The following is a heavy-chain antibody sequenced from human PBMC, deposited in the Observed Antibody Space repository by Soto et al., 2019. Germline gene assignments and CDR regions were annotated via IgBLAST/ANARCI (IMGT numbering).Heavy chain of an antibody. CDR2: IYYSGST. D-gene: IGHD2-2*01. Sequence: PSETLSLTCTFSGGSISSYYWSLIRQPPGKGLEWIGYIYYSGSTNYNPSLKSRVTISVDTSKNQFSLKLSSVTAADTAVYYCARGRPQKGGYCSSTSCYSYYYYYMDVWGKGTTVTVSS. J-gene: IGHJ6*03. CDR1: GGSISSYY. CDR3: ARGRPQKGGYCSSTSCYSYYYYYMDV. V-gene: IGHV4-59*01.